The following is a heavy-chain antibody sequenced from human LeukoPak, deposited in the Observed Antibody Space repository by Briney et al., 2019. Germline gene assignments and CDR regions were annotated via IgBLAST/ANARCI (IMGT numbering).Heavy chain of an antibody. CDR3: AKDDYGDYEVDY. V-gene: IGHV3-30*02. CDR2: IRYDGSNK. J-gene: IGHJ4*02. CDR1: GYTFTSYG. Sequence: SCKASGYTFTSYGMHWVRQAPGKGLEWVAFIRYDGSNKYYADSVKGRFNISRDNSKNTLYVQMNSLRAEDTAVYYCAKDDYGDYEVDYWGQGTLVTVSS. D-gene: IGHD4-17*01.